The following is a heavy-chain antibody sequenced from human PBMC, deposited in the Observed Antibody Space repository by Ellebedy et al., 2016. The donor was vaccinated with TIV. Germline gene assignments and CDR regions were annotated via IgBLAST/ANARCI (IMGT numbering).Heavy chain of an antibody. D-gene: IGHD2-8*01. J-gene: IGHJ4*02. V-gene: IGHV4-4*07. Sequence: MPSETLSLTCSVSGGSINNFYWSWIRQSAGTGLEYIGRIYFDGTTNYIPSLKSRLSMSLDRTKNQFSMKLASVTAADTAVYFCAGLVSDPNGYFYFDSWGQGTLVTVSS. CDR3: AGLVSDPNGYFYFDS. CDR2: IYFDGTT. CDR1: GGSINNFY.